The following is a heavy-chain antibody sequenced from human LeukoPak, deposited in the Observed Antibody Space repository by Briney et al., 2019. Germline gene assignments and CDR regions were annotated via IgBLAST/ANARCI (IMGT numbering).Heavy chain of an antibody. CDR2: ISGNGGST. J-gene: IGHJ6*02. CDR1: GFTFSSYA. V-gene: IGHV3-23*01. D-gene: IGHD2-15*01. CDR3: ARTPSGGSPLYYYGMDV. Sequence: GGSLRLSCAASGFTFSSYAMSWVRQAPGKGLEWVSAISGNGGSTYYADSVKGRFTISRDNSKNTLYLQMNSLRAEDTAVYYCARTPSGGSPLYYYGMDVWGQGTTVTVSS.